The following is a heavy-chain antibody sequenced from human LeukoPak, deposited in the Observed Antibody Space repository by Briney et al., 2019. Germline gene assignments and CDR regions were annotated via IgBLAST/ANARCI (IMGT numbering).Heavy chain of an antibody. CDR1: GGTFSSYA. CDR3: ARGGDYYDSSGYSFDY. CDR2: IIPIFGTA. D-gene: IGHD3-22*01. J-gene: IGHJ4*02. Sequence: SVKVSCKASGGTFSSYAISWVRQAPGQGLEWMGGIIPIFGTANHAQKFQGRVTITADESTSTAYMELSSLRFEDTAVYYCARGGDYYDSSGYSFDYWGQGTLVTVSS. V-gene: IGHV1-69*01.